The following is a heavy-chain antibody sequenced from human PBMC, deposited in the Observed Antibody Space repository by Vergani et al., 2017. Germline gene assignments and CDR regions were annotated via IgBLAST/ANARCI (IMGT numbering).Heavy chain of an antibody. CDR2: ISSSGSTI. CDR1: GFTFSSYG. D-gene: IGHD2-15*01. V-gene: IGHV3-48*04. Sequence: VQLVESGGGVVQPGGSLRLSCAASGFTFSSYGMHWVRQAPGKGLEWVSYISSSGSTIYYADSVKGRFTISRDNAKNSLYLQMNSLRAEDTAVYYCARDRNDCSGGSCYSHRWFDPWGQGTLVTVSS. CDR3: ARDRNDCSGGSCYSHRWFDP. J-gene: IGHJ5*02.